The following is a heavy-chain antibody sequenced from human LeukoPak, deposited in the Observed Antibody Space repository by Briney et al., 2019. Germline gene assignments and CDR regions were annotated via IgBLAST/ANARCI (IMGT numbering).Heavy chain of an antibody. CDR2: IYPYSGDT. CDR3: ARDRNSGSSLDI. D-gene: IGHD6-6*01. J-gene: IGHJ3*02. V-gene: IGHV1-2*02. CDR1: GYTFTDYY. Sequence: ASVKVSCKASGYTFTDYYIHWVRQAPGQGLEWMGWIYPYSGDTNYAQNFQGRVTMTRDTSISTAYMELSSLKSDDTAVYYCARDRNSGSSLDIWGQGTMLTVSS.